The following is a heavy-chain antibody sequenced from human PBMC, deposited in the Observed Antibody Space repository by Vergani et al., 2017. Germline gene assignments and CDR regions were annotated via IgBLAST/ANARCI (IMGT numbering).Heavy chain of an antibody. CDR2: IQSETDGGTT. V-gene: IGHV3-15*01. CDR1: GFTFSNAW. CDR3: ATGYLYCGGDCFAD. J-gene: IGHJ4*02. Sequence: EVQLVESGGGLVKPGGSLRLSCAASGFTFSNAWMSWVRQAPGKGLKWVGRIQSETDGGTTDYAAPVKGRFTISRADSKNTLYLQMNSLKTEDTAVYYGATGYLYCGGDCFADWGQGTLVTVSS. D-gene: IGHD2-21*02.